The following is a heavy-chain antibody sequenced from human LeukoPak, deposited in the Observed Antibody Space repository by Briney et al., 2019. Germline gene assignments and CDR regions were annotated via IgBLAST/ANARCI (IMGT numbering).Heavy chain of an antibody. J-gene: IGHJ5*02. CDR3: ARDSGYQLLSANWFDP. D-gene: IGHD2-2*01. V-gene: IGHV4-59*01. CDR2: FVYSGST. CDR1: GGSISSYY. Sequence: SETLSLTCTVSGGSISSYYWSWIRQPPGKGLEWIGYFVYSGSTNYNPSLKSRVTISVDTSKNQFSLKLSSVTAADTAVYYCARDSGYQLLSANWFDPWGQGTLVTVSS.